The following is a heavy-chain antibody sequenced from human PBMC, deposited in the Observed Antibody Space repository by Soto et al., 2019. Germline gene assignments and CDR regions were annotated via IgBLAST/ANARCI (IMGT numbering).Heavy chain of an antibody. J-gene: IGHJ4*02. D-gene: IGHD3-9*01. CDR3: ARRYGRDLLTGYYTSYYFDY. CDR2: IIPLFGTA. CDR1: GGTFSGYA. V-gene: IGHV1-69*13. Sequence: GASVKVSCKASGGTFSGYAISWVRQAPGQGLELMGGIIPLFGTANYAQKFQGRVTITADGSTSTAYMELSSLRSEDTAVYFCARRYGRDLLTGYYTSYYFDYWGQGTLVTVSS.